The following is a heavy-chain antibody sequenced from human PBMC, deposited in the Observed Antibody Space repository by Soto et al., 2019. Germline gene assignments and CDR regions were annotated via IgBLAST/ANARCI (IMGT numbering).Heavy chain of an antibody. Sequence: GSLRLSCAASGFTLSGYGMSWVRQAPGKGLEWVSVISGSGGSTYYTDSVKGRFTISRDNSKNTLYLQMNSLRAEDTAVYYCAREGHPLNWFDPWGQGTLVTVSS. J-gene: IGHJ5*02. CDR2: ISGSGGST. CDR1: GFTLSGYG. CDR3: AREGHPLNWFDP. V-gene: IGHV3-23*01.